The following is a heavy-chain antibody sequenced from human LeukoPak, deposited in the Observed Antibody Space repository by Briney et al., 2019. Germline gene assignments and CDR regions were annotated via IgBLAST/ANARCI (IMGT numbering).Heavy chain of an antibody. V-gene: IGHV4-34*01. CDR2: INHSGST. CDR3: TRDTGTTGEVKFDP. D-gene: IGHD4-17*01. CDR1: GGSFSGYY. Sequence: SETLSLTCAVYGGSFSGYYWSWIRQPPGKGLEWIGEINHSGSTNYNPSLKSRVTMSVDTSKNQFSLKLSSVTAADTAEYYCTRDTGTTGEVKFDPWGQGTLVTVSS. J-gene: IGHJ5*02.